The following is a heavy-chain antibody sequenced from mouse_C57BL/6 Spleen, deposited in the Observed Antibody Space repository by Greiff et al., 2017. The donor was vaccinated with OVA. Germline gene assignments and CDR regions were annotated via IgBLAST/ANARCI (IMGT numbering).Heavy chain of an antibody. J-gene: IGHJ3*01. D-gene: IGHD2-3*01. CDR3: ARDFYDGSSWFAY. Sequence: VQLQQSGAELVKPGASVKISCKASGYAFSSYWMNWVKQRPGKGLEWIGQIYPGDGDTNYNGKFKGKATLTADKSSSTAYMQLSSLTSEDSAVYFCARDFYDGSSWFAYWGQGTLVTVSA. CDR2: IYPGDGDT. CDR1: GYAFSSYW. V-gene: IGHV1-80*01.